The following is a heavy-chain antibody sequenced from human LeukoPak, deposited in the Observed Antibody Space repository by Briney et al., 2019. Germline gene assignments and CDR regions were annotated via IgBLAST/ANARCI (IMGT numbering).Heavy chain of an antibody. J-gene: IGHJ5*02. D-gene: IGHD1-26*01. Sequence: PSETLSLTCTVSGGSMSNYHWSWLRQPPAKGLEWIGYIYSSGSTNYNPSLKSRVTISVDTSKNQFSLRLSSVTAADTAVYYCARGPSGSYNWFDPWGQGTLVTVSS. CDR2: IYSSGST. CDR3: ARGPSGSYNWFDP. V-gene: IGHV4-59*01. CDR1: GGSMSNYH.